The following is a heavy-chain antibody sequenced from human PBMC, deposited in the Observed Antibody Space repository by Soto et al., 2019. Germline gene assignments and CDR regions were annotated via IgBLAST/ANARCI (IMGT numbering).Heavy chain of an antibody. J-gene: IGHJ5*02. V-gene: IGHV1-3*04. Sequence: QGQLVQSGAEVKKPGASVKVSCRASGYTFTVYAIHWVRQAPGQSLEWMGWINTGSGNTKYSHNFQTRVTFTRDTSANTAYMDLGSLRSEDTAVYYCARESVDSYNSGSYDSWGQGTLVSVSS. CDR3: ARESVDSYNSGSYDS. CDR2: INTGSGNT. CDR1: GYTFTVYA. D-gene: IGHD3-10*01.